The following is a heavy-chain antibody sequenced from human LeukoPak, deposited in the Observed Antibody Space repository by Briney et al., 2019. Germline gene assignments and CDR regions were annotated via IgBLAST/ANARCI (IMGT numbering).Heavy chain of an antibody. J-gene: IGHJ4*02. CDR3: SRDLMAVAGTGFDY. V-gene: IGHV3-21*01. D-gene: IGHD6-19*01. CDR2: ISRAGDYS. Sequence: PGGSLRLSCVASGFTFSSYSMNWVRQAPGQGLEWVSSISRAGDYSYSEDSVKGRFTISRDNAKDSLYLQLNSLRAEDTAIYYCSRDLMAVAGTGFDYWGQGALVTVSS. CDR1: GFTFSSYS.